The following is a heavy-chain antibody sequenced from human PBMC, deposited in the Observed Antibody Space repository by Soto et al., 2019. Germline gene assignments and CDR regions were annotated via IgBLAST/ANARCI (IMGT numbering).Heavy chain of an antibody. CDR3: ARVTELTASYFDY. Sequence: SVQVSGKPSRGTFSSYAISWVRQAPRQGLEWMGGIIPIFGTANHAQQFQGRVTITADKSTRTAYMELSSLRSEDTAVYYCARVTELTASYFDYWGQGTLVTVSS. D-gene: IGHD3-10*01. V-gene: IGHV1-69*06. CDR2: IIPIFGTA. J-gene: IGHJ4*02. CDR1: RGTFSSYA.